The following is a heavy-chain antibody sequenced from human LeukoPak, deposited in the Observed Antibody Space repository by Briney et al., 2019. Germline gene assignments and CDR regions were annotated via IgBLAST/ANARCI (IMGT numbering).Heavy chain of an antibody. D-gene: IGHD6-19*01. CDR3: ARESRYSSGWYSVYLDY. CDR2: INHSGST. CDR1: GGSFSGYY. J-gene: IGHJ4*02. Sequence: SETLSLTCAVHGGSFSGYYWSWIRQPPGKGLEWIGEINHSGSTNYNPSLKSRVTISVDTSKNQFSLKLSSVTAADTAVYYCARESRYSSGWYSVYLDYWGQGTLVTVSS. V-gene: IGHV4-34*01.